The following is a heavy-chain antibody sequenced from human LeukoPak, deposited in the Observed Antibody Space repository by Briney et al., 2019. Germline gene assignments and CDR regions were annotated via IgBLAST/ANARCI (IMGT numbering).Heavy chain of an antibody. CDR3: ARVRGVPYYFDS. V-gene: IGHV4-38-2*02. D-gene: IGHD3-10*01. J-gene: IGHJ4*02. CDR1: GYSITNVYY. Sequence: PSETLSLTCTVSGYSITNVYYWGWIRQPPGKGLEWIGSVLQSGSTYYDPFFKTRDTISVDTSKNQFSLKLSSVTAADTAIYYCARVRGVPYYFDSWGQGTLVTVSS. CDR2: VLQSGST.